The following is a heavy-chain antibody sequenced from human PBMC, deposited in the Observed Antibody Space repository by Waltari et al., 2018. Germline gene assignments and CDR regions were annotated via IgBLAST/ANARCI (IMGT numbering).Heavy chain of an antibody. CDR3: TRRMMTAIAGGGASDV. V-gene: IGHV4-38-2*01. J-gene: IGHJ3*01. Sequence: QVQLQESGPRLVKPSETLSLSCAVSGYSISSGWYWVWMRHLPGKGLEWIGSLYGTATTSYSPSLQSRVTISSDTSTNNFYLNLTSVTAADTATYYCTRRMMTAIAGGGASDVWGQGTLDTVSS. D-gene: IGHD2-21*01. CDR2: LYGTATT. CDR1: GYSISSGWY.